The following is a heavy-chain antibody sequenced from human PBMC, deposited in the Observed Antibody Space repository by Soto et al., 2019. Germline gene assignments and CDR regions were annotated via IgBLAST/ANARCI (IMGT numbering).Heavy chain of an antibody. Sequence: QLQLQESGPGLVKPSETLSLTCTVSGGSISSSSYYWGWIRQPPGKGLEWIGSIYYSGSTYYNPSLKSRVTISVDTSKNQFSLKLSSVTAADTAVYYCASLGRNIVPRSFGWGQGTLVTVSS. V-gene: IGHV4-39*01. J-gene: IGHJ4*02. CDR1: GGSISSSSYY. D-gene: IGHD5-12*01. CDR2: IYYSGST. CDR3: ASLGRNIVPRSFG.